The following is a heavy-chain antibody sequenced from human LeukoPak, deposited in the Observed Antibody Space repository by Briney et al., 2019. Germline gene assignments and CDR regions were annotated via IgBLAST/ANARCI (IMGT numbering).Heavy chain of an antibody. V-gene: IGHV1-2*02. CDR2: INPNSGCT. CDR1: GYTFTDYY. Sequence: ASVKVSCKASGYTFTDYYMHWVRQAPGQRLEWVGWINPNSGCTNYAQRFQGRITMTRDTSISTAYMELSRLRSDDTAVYFCASGPRYYYDSSGPFDYWGQGTLVTVSS. J-gene: IGHJ4*02. D-gene: IGHD3-22*01. CDR3: ASGPRYYYDSSGPFDY.